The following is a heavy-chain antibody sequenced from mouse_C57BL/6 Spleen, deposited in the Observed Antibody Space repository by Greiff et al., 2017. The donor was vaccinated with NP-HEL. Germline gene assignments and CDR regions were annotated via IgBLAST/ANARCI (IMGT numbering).Heavy chain of an antibody. CDR2: ISDGGSYT. Sequence: EVKLVESGGGLVKPGGSLKLSCAASGFTFSSYAMSWVRQTPEKRLEWVATISDGGSYTYYPDNVKGRFTISRDNAKNNLYLQMSHLKSEDTAMYYCARDKGKSNYFDYWGQGTTLTVSS. CDR3: ARDKGKSNYFDY. J-gene: IGHJ2*01. V-gene: IGHV5-4*01. D-gene: IGHD5-1*01. CDR1: GFTFSSYA.